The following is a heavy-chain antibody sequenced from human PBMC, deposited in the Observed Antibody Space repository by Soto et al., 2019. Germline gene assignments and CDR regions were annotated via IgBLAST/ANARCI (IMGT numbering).Heavy chain of an antibody. CDR2: ISSSSSYI. CDR1: GFTFSSYS. CDR3: AREQKGVGQWLVDYYYGMDV. D-gene: IGHD6-19*01. J-gene: IGHJ6*02. V-gene: IGHV3-21*01. Sequence: GGSLRLSCAASGFTFSSYSMNWVRQAPGKGLEWVSSISSSSSYIYYADSVKGRFTISRDNAKNSLYLQMNSLRAEDTAVYYCAREQKGVGQWLVDYYYGMDVWGQGTTVTVSS.